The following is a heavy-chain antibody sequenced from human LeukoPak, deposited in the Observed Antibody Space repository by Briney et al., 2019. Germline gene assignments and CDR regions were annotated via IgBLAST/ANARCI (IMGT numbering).Heavy chain of an antibody. Sequence: PSETLSLTCTVSGGSISSGSYYWSWIRQPAGKELEWIGRIYTSGSTNYNPSLKSRVTISVDTSKNQFSLKLSSVTAADTAVYYCARGYSYGYSYWGQGTLVTVSS. V-gene: IGHV4-61*02. CDR2: IYTSGST. CDR3: ARGYSYGYSY. J-gene: IGHJ4*02. D-gene: IGHD5-18*01. CDR1: GGSISSGSYY.